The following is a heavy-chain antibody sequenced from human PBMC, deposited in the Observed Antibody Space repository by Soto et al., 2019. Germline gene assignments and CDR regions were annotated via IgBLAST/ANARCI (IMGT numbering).Heavy chain of an antibody. J-gene: IGHJ3*02. Sequence: ASVKVSCKASGDTFASFGFSWVRQAPGQGLEWLGWISAYNGNTHYAQKVRDRVTLTTDTSTNTAYMELRSLRSDDTAVYYCARDTCGFVDAYDIWGQGTMVTVSS. D-gene: IGHD2-21*01. CDR1: GDTFASFG. V-gene: IGHV1-18*01. CDR3: ARDTCGFVDAYDI. CDR2: ISAYNGNT.